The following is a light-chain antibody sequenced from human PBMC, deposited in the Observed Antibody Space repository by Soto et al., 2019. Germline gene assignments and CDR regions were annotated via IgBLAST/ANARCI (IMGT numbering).Light chain of an antibody. CDR1: NIVTKS. V-gene: IGLV3-21*02. CDR2: DDR. CDR3: NSFTTSSTYV. Sequence: SYELTQPPSVSVAPGQPARITCTGSNIVTKSVHWYQQKPAQAPVLVVYDDRDRPSGIPERFSGSNSGNTASLTISGLQAEDEADYYCNSFTTSSTYVFGTGTKLTVL. J-gene: IGLJ1*01.